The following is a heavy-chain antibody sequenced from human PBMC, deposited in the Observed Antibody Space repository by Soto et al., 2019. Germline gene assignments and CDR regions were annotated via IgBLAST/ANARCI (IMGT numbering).Heavy chain of an antibody. CDR3: ARGWYXILTGYTD. CDR1: GYTFTGYY. Sequence: GASVKVSCKASGYTFTGYYMHWVRQAPGQGLEWMGWINPNSGGTNYAQKFQGWVTMTRDTSISTAYMELSRLRSDDTAVYYCARGWYXILTGYTDWGQGTLGTVSS. D-gene: IGHD3-9*01. J-gene: IGHJ4*02. CDR2: INPNSGGT. V-gene: IGHV1-2*04.